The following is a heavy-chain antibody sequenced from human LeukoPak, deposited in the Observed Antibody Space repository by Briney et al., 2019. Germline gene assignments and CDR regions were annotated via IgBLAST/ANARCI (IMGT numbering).Heavy chain of an antibody. CDR1: GGSISSGGYY. J-gene: IGHJ5*02. CDR3: ARQGGQWLVRGNWFDP. CDR2: IYTSGNT. D-gene: IGHD6-19*01. V-gene: IGHV4-61*02. Sequence: SETLSLTCTVSGGSISSGGYYWSWIRQPAGKGLEWIGRIYTSGNTNYNPSLKSRVTISVDTSKNQFSLKLSSVTAADTAVYYCARQGGQWLVRGNWFDPWGQGTLVTVSS.